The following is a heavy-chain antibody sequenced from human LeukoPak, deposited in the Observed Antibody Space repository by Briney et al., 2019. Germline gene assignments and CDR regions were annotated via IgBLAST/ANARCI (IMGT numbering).Heavy chain of an antibody. D-gene: IGHD4-11*01. CDR2: IYYSGST. CDR1: GGSISSSNYY. Sequence: SETLSLTCTVSGGSISSSNYYWGWIRQPPGKGLEWIGYIYYSGSTNYNSSLKSRVTISVDTSKNQFSLKLSSVTAADTAVYYCASTVTTLGYYFDYWGQGTLVTVSS. V-gene: IGHV4-61*05. J-gene: IGHJ4*02. CDR3: ASTVTTLGYYFDY.